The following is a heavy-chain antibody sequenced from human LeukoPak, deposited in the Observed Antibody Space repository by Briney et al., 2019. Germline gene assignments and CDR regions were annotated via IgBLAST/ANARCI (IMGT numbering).Heavy chain of an antibody. J-gene: IGHJ6*02. CDR1: GFSFSDSW. Sequence: GGSLRLSCAASGFSFSDSWMSWVRQAPGKGLEWVANIKEDGSEKYYVDSVKGRFTISRDNARNSLYLQITSLRAEDTAVYYCATYTNWVGGDVWGQGTTVSVSS. D-gene: IGHD3-16*01. CDR2: IKEDGSEK. V-gene: IGHV3-7*01. CDR3: ATYTNWVGGDV.